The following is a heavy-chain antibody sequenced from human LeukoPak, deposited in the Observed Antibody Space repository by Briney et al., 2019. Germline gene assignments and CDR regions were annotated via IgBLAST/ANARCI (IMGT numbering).Heavy chain of an antibody. D-gene: IGHD6-13*01. Sequence: GGSLRLSCAASGFTVSSNYMSWVRQAPGKGLEWVSVTYSGGSTYYADSVKGRFTISRDNSKNTLYLQMNSLRAEDTAVYYCARGGNSSPYYFDYWGQGTLVTVSS. CDR2: TYSGGST. CDR3: ARGGNSSPYYFDY. J-gene: IGHJ4*02. CDR1: GFTVSSNY. V-gene: IGHV3-53*01.